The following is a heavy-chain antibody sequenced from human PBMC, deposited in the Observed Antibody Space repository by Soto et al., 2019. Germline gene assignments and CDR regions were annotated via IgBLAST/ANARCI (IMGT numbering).Heavy chain of an antibody. D-gene: IGHD7-27*01. J-gene: IGHJ3*02. CDR3: ASWVPTNAFDI. CDR1: GFTFSSYG. Sequence: QVQLVESGGGVVQPGRSLRLSCAASGFTFSSYGMHWVRQAPGKGLEWVAVIWYDGSNKYYADSVKGRFTISRDNSKNTLYLQMNSLRAEDTAVDYGASWVPTNAFDIWGQGTMVTVSS. V-gene: IGHV3-33*01. CDR2: IWYDGSNK.